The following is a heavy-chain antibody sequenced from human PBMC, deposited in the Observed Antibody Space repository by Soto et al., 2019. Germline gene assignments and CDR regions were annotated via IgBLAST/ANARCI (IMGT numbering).Heavy chain of an antibody. Sequence: QVQLVQSGAEVKKPGASVKVSCKASGYTFTSYGISWVRQAPGQGLEWMGWISAYNGNTNYAQKLQGRVTMTTDTATTTAYMALRRLRSDDTAFQYCARDRGYLAQWDYWGQGTLVTVSS. CDR2: ISAYNGNT. CDR1: GYTFTSYG. CDR3: ARDRGYLAQWDY. J-gene: IGHJ4*02. V-gene: IGHV1-18*01. D-gene: IGHD2-15*01.